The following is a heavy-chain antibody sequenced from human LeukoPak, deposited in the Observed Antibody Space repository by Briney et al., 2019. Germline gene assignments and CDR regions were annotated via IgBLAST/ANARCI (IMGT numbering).Heavy chain of an antibody. CDR3: ARQGDYDYYFDY. D-gene: IGHD5-12*01. V-gene: IGHV3-20*04. J-gene: IGHJ4*02. Sequence: GGSLRLSCAASGFTFDSYAVSWVRQAPGKGLEWVSGINWSGGTTTYADSVKGRFTISRDNAKNSLYLQVNSLRVEDTALYYCARQGDYDYYFDYWGQGTLVTVSS. CDR1: GFTFDSYA. CDR2: INWSGGTT.